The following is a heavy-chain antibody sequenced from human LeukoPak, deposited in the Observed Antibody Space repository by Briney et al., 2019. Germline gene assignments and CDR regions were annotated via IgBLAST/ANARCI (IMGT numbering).Heavy chain of an antibody. CDR3: AKDRITMVRGVIVAWFDP. Sequence: PGGSLRLSCAASGFTFSNYGMSWVRQAPGKGLEWVSTISGSGDNTYYADSVKGRFTISRDNSKNTLYLQMNSLRAEDTAVYYCAKDRITMVRGVIVAWFDPWGQGTLVTVSS. CDR1: GFTFSNYG. CDR2: ISGSGDNT. J-gene: IGHJ5*02. V-gene: IGHV3-23*01. D-gene: IGHD3-10*01.